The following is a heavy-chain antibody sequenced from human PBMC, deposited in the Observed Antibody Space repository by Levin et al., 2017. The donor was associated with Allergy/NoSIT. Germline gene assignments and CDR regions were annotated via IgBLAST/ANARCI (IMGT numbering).Heavy chain of an antibody. J-gene: IGHJ4*02. CDR2: IYSGGST. V-gene: IGHV3-66*01. CDR3: ARDVEGDYNFDF. D-gene: IGHD4-17*01. CDR1: GFTIRSNY. Sequence: PGESLKISCAASGFTIRSNYMNWVRQAPGKGLEWVSVIYSGGSTYYADSVKGRFTTSRDNFKNTVNLQMNSLRAEDTAVYYCARDVEGDYNFDFWGQGTLVTVSS.